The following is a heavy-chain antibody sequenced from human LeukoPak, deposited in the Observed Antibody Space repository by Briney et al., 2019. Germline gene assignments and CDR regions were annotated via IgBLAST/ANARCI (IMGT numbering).Heavy chain of an antibody. D-gene: IGHD3-10*01. CDR1: GGSISSYY. Sequence: SETLSLTCTVSGGSISSYYWSWIRQPPGKGLEWIGYIYYSGSTNYNPSLKSRVTISVDTSKNQFSLKLSSVTAADTAVYYCARDAMSGAAFDPWGQGTLVTVSS. V-gene: IGHV4-59*01. CDR2: IYYSGST. J-gene: IGHJ5*02. CDR3: ARDAMSGAAFDP.